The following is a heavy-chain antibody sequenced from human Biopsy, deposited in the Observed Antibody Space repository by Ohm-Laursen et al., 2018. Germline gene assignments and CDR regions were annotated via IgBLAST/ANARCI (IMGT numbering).Heavy chain of an antibody. CDR3: ARDIMNRIAGLVARSDVFDV. Sequence: ASVKVSCKGSGYAVNDYFLHWLRQAPGPGPEWMGWISPNSGGTSYAQKFQGRVTMTTDTSTSTVYLELRRLISDDTAVYYCARDIMNRIAGLVARSDVFDVWGQGTLVTVSS. D-gene: IGHD3-16*01. CDR2: ISPNSGGT. J-gene: IGHJ3*01. V-gene: IGHV1-2*02. CDR1: GYAVNDYF.